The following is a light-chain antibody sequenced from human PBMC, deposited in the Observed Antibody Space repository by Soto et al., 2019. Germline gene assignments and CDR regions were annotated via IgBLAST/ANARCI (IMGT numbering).Light chain of an antibody. CDR3: QQYDNLPRA. Sequence: DIQMTQSPSSLSASVGDRVTITCQASQDISNYLNWYQQKPGKAPKLLIYDASNLETGVPSRFSGSGSGTDFTFTISSLQPEDIATYYCQQYDNLPRAFCQGTRLDIK. J-gene: IGKJ5*01. CDR1: QDISNY. CDR2: DAS. V-gene: IGKV1-33*01.